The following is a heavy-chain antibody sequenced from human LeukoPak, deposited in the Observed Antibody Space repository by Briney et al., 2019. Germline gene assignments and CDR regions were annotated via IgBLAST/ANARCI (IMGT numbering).Heavy chain of an antibody. J-gene: IGHJ4*02. Sequence: PGGSLRLSCAGSGFTFSTYARHWVGQPPGKGVEGVAVIHYGGKNKYYADSVKGRFTISTDNSKNTLYLQMDSLRAEDTALYYCSKTSCSTTSCPGDYWGQGTLVTVSS. D-gene: IGHD2-2*01. CDR1: GFTFSTYA. CDR3: SKTSCSTTSCPGDY. CDR2: IHYGGKNK. V-gene: IGHV3-30*02.